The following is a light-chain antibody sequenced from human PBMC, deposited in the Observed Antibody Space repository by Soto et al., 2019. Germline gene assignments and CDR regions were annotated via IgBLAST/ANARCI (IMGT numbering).Light chain of an antibody. CDR2: DAS. V-gene: IGKV3-11*01. CDR1: QSVSSY. J-gene: IGKJ1*01. CDR3: PQRSNWPWT. Sequence: EIVLTQSPATLSLSPGERATLSCRASQSVSSYLAWYQQKPGQAPRLLIYDASNRATGIAARFSGSGPGTDFTLTISSLEPEDFAVYYCPQRSNWPWTFGQGTKVDIK.